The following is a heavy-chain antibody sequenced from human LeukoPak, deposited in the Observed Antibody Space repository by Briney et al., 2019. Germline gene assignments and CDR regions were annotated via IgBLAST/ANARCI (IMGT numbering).Heavy chain of an antibody. Sequence: PSETLSLTCTVSGGSISSSSYYWGWIRQPPGKGLEWIGSIYYSGSTYYNPSLKSRVTISVDTSKNQFSLKLSSVTAADTAVYYCAIGRYSSSWYVDYWGQGTLVTVSS. V-gene: IGHV4-39*01. D-gene: IGHD6-13*01. CDR3: AIGRYSSSWYVDY. CDR1: GGSISSSSYY. J-gene: IGHJ4*02. CDR2: IYYSGST.